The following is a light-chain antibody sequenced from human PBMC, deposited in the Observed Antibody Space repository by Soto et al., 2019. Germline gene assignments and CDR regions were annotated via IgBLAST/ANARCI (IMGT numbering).Light chain of an antibody. CDR3: QQTYDVPRT. V-gene: IGKV1-39*01. CDR2: AAS. J-gene: IGKJ2*01. CDR1: QTIDNS. Sequence: DIQMTQSPSYLPTSVGDRVTITCRASQTIDNSVTWYQWQPGKAPRLLIFAASRVQNGIPSRFSGSGSGTDLTLTINNVQPEDFATYFCQQTYDVPRTFGQGTRLEI.